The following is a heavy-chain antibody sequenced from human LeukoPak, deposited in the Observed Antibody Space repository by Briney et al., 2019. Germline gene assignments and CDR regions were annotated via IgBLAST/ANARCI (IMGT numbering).Heavy chain of an antibody. D-gene: IGHD3-22*01. CDR2: ISAYNGNT. CDR1: GYTFTSYG. CDR3: ARPGAQYYYDSSGYYFHWDY. Sequence: ASVKVSCKASGYTFTSYGISWVRQAPGQGLEWMGWISAYNGNTNYAQKFQGGVTMTRDTSISTAYMELSRLRSDDTAVYYCARPGAQYYYDSSGYYFHWDYWGQGTLVTVSS. V-gene: IGHV1-18*01. J-gene: IGHJ4*02.